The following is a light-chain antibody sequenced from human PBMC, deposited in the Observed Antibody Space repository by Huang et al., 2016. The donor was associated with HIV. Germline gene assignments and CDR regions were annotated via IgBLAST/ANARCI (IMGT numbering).Light chain of an antibody. J-gene: IGKJ4*01. CDR2: GSS. CDR3: HQYNNWLLS. V-gene: IGKV3-15*01. CDR1: RSVSTH. Sequence: EIVMTQSPATLSVSPGQIVTLSCRANRSVSTHLAWYQQRHGQPPRLLIYGSSTRAPGIPARFSGSGSGTDFSLTISSLQSEDFALYYCHQYNNWLLSFGGGTRV.